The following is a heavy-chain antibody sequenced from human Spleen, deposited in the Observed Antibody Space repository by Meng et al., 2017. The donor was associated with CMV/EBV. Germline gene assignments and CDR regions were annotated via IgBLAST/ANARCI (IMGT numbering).Heavy chain of an antibody. D-gene: IGHD6-13*01. CDR2: INPNSGGT. J-gene: IGHJ4*02. CDR1: GYTFTGYY. CDR3: AKYSSSWGFDY. V-gene: IGHV1-2*06. Sequence: CKASGYTFTGYYMHWVRQAPGQGLGWMGRINPNSGGTNYAQKFQGRVTMTRDTSISTAYMELSRLRSDDTAVYYCAKYSSSWGFDYWGQGTLVTVSS.